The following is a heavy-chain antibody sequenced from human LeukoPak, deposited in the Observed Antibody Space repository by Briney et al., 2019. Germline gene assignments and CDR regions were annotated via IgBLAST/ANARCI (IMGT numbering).Heavy chain of an antibody. CDR2: ISSDGSST. D-gene: IGHD1-26*01. J-gene: IGHJ4*02. Sequence: GGSLRLSCAASGFTFSSNWMYWVRQAPGKGLVWVSYISSDGSSTNYADSVKGRFTISRDNAKNTLYVQMNSLRADDTAVYYCARGRPGNYFDYWGQGTLVTVSS. CDR3: ARGRPGNYFDY. V-gene: IGHV3-74*01. CDR1: GFTFSSNW.